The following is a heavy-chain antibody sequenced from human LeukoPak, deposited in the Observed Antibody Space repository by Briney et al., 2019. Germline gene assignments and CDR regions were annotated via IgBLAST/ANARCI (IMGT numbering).Heavy chain of an antibody. CDR1: GGSNSSYH. CDR2: IYYSGST. D-gene: IGHD3-10*01. CDR3: AGAVNYYGSGSYYKTYYGMDV. J-gene: IGHJ6*02. V-gene: IGHV4-59*01. Sequence: SETLSLTCTVFGGSNSSYHWSWLRQPQGKGLEWIGYIYYSGSTNYNPSLKSRVTISVDMSKNQFSLKLSSVTAADTAVYYCAGAVNYYGSGSYYKTYYGMDVWGQGTTVTVSS.